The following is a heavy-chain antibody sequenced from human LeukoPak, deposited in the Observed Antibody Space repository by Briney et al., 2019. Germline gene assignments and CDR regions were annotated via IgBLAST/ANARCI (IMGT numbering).Heavy chain of an antibody. CDR3: AREGGAPGHTNEFDY. Sequence: SETLSLTCTVSGGSISSYYWNWIRQTPGKGLEWIGHITFTGNTNYNPSLKSRVTISLGTSNNQFSLELKAVTAADTAVYYCAREGGAPGHTNEFDYWGQGILVTVSS. V-gene: IGHV4-59*01. D-gene: IGHD1-1*01. J-gene: IGHJ4*02. CDR1: GGSISSYY. CDR2: ITFTGNT.